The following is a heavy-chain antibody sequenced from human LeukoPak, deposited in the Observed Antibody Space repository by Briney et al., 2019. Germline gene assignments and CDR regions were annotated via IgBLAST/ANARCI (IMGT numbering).Heavy chain of an antibody. V-gene: IGHV4-59*01. D-gene: IGHD5-24*01. CDR3: ARGCRDGYNFVY. Sequence: SETLSLTCTVSGGSISSYYWSWIRQPPGKGLEWIGYIYYSGSTNYNPSLKSRVTISVDTSKNQFSLKLSSVTAADTAVYYCARGCRDGYNFVYWGQGTLVTVSS. CDR1: GGSISSYY. J-gene: IGHJ4*02. CDR2: IYYSGST.